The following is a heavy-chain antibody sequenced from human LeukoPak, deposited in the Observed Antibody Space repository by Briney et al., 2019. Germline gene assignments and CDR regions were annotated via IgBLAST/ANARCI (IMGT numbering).Heavy chain of an antibody. CDR3: ARASVEHSIVAGDYFDY. CDR1: GYSINNVHY. V-gene: IGHV4-38-2*01. D-gene: IGHD2-15*01. Sequence: SETLCLTCAVSGYSINNVHYWAWIRQPPGKGLEWIGNISQSAIASYNPSLKSRVTISLDPSNNHFSLNLRSVTAADTAVYFCARASVEHSIVAGDYFDYWGQGTLVTVSS. CDR2: ISQSAIA. J-gene: IGHJ4*02.